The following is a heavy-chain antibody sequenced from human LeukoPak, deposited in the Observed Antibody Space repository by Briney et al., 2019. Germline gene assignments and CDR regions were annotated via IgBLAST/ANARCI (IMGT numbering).Heavy chain of an antibody. J-gene: IGHJ4*02. V-gene: IGHV3-72*01. CDR1: GFTFSDHY. D-gene: IGHD1-14*01. Sequence: GGSLRLSCAASGFTFSDHYMDWVRQAPGKGLEWVGRVRNKANGYTTEYAASVKVRFTISRDDSKNSLYLKMNSLETADTAVYYCTSGTLNLFQYWGQGTLVSVSS. CDR3: TSGTLNLFQY. CDR2: VRNKANGYTT.